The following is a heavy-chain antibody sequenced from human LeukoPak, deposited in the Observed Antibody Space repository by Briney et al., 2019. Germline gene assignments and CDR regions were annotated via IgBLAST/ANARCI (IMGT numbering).Heavy chain of an antibody. V-gene: IGHV1-69*13. D-gene: IGHD3-22*01. CDR3: VRDGSYYDSTGYYYLY. CDR1: GYSFSDFA. Sequence: SVKVSCKASGYSFSDFAVNWVRQAPGQGLEWMGGITPMFGTANYAQKFQGRVTITADESTSTAYMELSSLRSDDTAVYYCVRDGSYYDSTGYYYLYWGQGTLVTVSS. CDR2: ITPMFGTA. J-gene: IGHJ4*02.